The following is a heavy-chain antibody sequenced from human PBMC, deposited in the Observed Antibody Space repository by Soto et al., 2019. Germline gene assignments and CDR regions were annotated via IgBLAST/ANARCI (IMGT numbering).Heavy chain of an antibody. D-gene: IGHD6-13*01. Sequence: PWWSLRLSCASSAFTFDDYTMHWVRQAPGKGLEWVSLISWNGASTYYADSVKGRFTISRDNRKKSLYLQMNSLKTEDIALYYCAKDSGYRGSNWETGIDYWGQGTLVTVSS. CDR3: AKDSGYRGSNWETGIDY. CDR1: AFTFDDYT. CDR2: ISWNGAST. J-gene: IGHJ4*02. V-gene: IGHV3-43*01.